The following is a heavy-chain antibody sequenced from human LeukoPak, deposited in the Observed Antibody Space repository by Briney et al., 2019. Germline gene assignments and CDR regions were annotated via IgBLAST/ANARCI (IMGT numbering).Heavy chain of an antibody. J-gene: IGHJ5*02. CDR3: AREGQPLLWFAEAQNWFDP. CDR1: GGSISSYY. D-gene: IGHD3-10*01. Sequence: SETLSLTCTVSGGSISSYYWSWIRQPAGKGLEWIGRIYSSGSTNYNPSLKSRVTMSVDTSKNQFSLKLSSVTAADTAVYHCAREGQPLLWFAEAQNWFDPWGQGTLVTVSS. CDR2: IYSSGST. V-gene: IGHV4-4*07.